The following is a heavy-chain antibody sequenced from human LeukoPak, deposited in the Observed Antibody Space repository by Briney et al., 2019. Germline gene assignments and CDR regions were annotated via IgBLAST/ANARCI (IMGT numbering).Heavy chain of an antibody. CDR1: GFTFSSYG. CDR2: ISYDGSNK. J-gene: IGHJ6*02. D-gene: IGHD2-21*01. CDR3: AKDQYSASMDV. Sequence: GGSLRLSCAASGFTFSSYGMHWVRQAPGKGLEWVAVISYDGSNKYYADSVKGRFTISRDNSKNTLYLQMNSLRAEDTAVYYRAKDQYSASMDVWGQGTTVTVSS. V-gene: IGHV3-30*18.